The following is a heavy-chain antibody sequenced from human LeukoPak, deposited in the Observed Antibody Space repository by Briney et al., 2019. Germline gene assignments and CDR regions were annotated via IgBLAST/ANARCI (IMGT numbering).Heavy chain of an antibody. CDR3: ARGSGFVVVPAPQDYYYMDV. Sequence: SETLSLTCTVSGGSISSSSYYWGWIRQPAGKGLEWIGRIYTSGSTNYNPSLKSRVTMSVDTSKNQFSLKLSSVTAADTAVYYCARGSGFVVVPAPQDYYYMDVWGKGTTVTVSS. V-gene: IGHV4-61*02. D-gene: IGHD2-2*01. CDR1: GGSISSSSYY. J-gene: IGHJ6*03. CDR2: IYTSGST.